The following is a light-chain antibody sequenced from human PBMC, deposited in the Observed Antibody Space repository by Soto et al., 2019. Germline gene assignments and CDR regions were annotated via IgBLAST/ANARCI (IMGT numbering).Light chain of an antibody. CDR1: QSISNH. CDR2: AAS. V-gene: IGKV1-39*01. CDR3: QQSYSSPTT. J-gene: IGKJ1*01. Sequence: DIQVTQSPSSLSASVEGRVIITCRASQSISNHLNWYQQKPGKAPKLLIFAASSLQSGVPSRFSGSRSGPDFTLTISSLQPEDFATYYCQQSYSSPTTFGQGTKVDIK.